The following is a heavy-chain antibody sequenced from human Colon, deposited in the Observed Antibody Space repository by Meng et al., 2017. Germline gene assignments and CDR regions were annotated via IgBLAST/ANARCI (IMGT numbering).Heavy chain of an antibody. J-gene: IGHJ5*02. Sequence: QVQLQPWGAGLLKPAETLSLTCAGSGGSISSNWWSWVRQPPGKGLEWIGEFFHTGRTNYDPSLKSRVTISVDKSKNQFSLKVSSVTAADTAVYYCARDSGYDKNWFDPWGQGTLVTVSS. CDR1: GGSISSNW. D-gene: IGHD5-12*01. CDR3: ARDSGYDKNWFDP. V-gene: IGHV4-4*02. CDR2: FFHTGRT.